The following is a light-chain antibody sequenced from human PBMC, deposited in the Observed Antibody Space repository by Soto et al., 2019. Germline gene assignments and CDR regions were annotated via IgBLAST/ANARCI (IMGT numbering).Light chain of an antibody. CDR2: HVT. J-gene: IGLJ1*01. Sequence: QSALTQPRSVSGSPGQSVTISCTGTSGDVGHYDYVSWYQQHPGKAPKLMIYHVTYRPSGVSNRYSGSKSGNSASLTISGLQADDEADYYCCSLTTSHTYVFGSGTKV. CDR1: SGDVGHYDY. CDR3: CSLTTSHTYV. V-gene: IGLV2-11*01.